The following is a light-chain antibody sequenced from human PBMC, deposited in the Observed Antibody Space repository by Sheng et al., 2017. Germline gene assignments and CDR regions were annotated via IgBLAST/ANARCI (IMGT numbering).Light chain of an antibody. CDR2: AAS. CDR1: QGIRSW. CDR3: QQTYSSPPLT. Sequence: DIQLTQSPSSVSASVGDRVTITCRASQGIRSWLAWYQQKPGKAPNLLIFAASSLQNGVPSRFSGSGSGTDYTLTISGLQPEDVATYYCQQTYSSPPLTFGGGTKVEIK. J-gene: IGKJ4*01. V-gene: IGKV1-12*01.